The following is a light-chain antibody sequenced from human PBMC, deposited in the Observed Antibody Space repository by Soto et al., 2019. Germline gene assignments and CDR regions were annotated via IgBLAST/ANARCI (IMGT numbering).Light chain of an antibody. CDR2: DVS. J-gene: IGLJ1*01. Sequence: QSALTQPASLSGSPGQSITISCTGTSSDVGGYNYVSWYQQHPGKAPKLMIYDVSNRPSGVSNRFSGSKSGNTASLTISGLQAEEEDDYYCSSYRASSTTHDVFGTGTKLTVL. V-gene: IGLV2-14*03. CDR3: SSYRASSTTHDV. CDR1: SSDVGGYNY.